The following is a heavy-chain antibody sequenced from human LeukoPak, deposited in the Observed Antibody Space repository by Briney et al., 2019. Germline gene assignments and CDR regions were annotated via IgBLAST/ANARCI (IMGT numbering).Heavy chain of an antibody. CDR3: ARGHSGYSSSWYESFFYYMDV. CDR2: INHSGST. Sequence: PSETLSLTCAVYGGSFGGYYWSWIRQPPGKGLEWIGEINHSGSTNYNPSLKSRVTISVDTSKNQFSLKLSSVTAADTAVYYCARGHSGYSSSWYESFFYYMDVWGKGTTVTVSS. J-gene: IGHJ6*03. CDR1: GGSFGGYY. V-gene: IGHV4-34*01. D-gene: IGHD6-13*01.